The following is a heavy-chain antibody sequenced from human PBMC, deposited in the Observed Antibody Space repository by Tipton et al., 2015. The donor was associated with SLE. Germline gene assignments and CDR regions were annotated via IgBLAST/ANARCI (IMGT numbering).Heavy chain of an antibody. V-gene: IGHV4-61*01. J-gene: IGHJ6*02. CDR1: GYSISSGYY. CDR3: ARAEDPRYYYGMDV. CDR2: IYYSGST. Sequence: TLSLTCAVSGYSISSGYYWGWIRQPPGKGLEWIGYIYYSGSTNYNPSLKSRVTISVDTSKNQFSLKLSSVTAADTAVYYCARAEDPRYYYGMDVWGQGTTVTVSS.